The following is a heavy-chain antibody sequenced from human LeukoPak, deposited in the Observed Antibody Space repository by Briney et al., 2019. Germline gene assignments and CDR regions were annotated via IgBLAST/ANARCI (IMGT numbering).Heavy chain of an antibody. D-gene: IGHD2-2*02. CDR3: ARHHRLVYRGLGWYFDL. CDR2: IYHSGST. J-gene: IGHJ2*01. CDR1: GGSISSGGYY. Sequence: PSETLSLTCTVSGGSISSGGYYWSWIRQPPGKGLEWIGYIYHSGSTNYNPSLKSRVTISVDTSKNQFSLKLSSVTAADTAVYYCARHHRLVYRGLGWYFDLWGRGTLVTVSS. V-gene: IGHV4-30-2*01.